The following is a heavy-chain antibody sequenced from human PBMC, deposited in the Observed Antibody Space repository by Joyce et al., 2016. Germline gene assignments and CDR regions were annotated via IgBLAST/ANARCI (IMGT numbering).Heavy chain of an antibody. Sequence: EVQLVESGGGLVKPGGSLRLSCAASGFTLSRYAFNWVRQAPGKGLEWVSFISSSGTYIYYGDSVNGRFTISRDNPKNSLFLQMNSLRAEDTAVYYCARALADWNGLDYWGQGSLVTVSS. J-gene: IGHJ4*02. D-gene: IGHD1-1*01. CDR3: ARALADWNGLDY. CDR2: ISSSGTYI. V-gene: IGHV3-21*01. CDR1: GFTLSRYA.